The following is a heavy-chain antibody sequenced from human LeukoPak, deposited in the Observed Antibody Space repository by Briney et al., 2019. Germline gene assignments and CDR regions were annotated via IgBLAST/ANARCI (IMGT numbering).Heavy chain of an antibody. CDR2: IYYSGST. Sequence: SETLSLTCTVSGGSIISYYWTWIRQPPGKGLEWIGYIYYSGSTKYHPSLQSRVTISVDMSKNQFSLKLSSVTAADTAVYYCARAPYSGSYPDYWGQGTLVTVSS. D-gene: IGHD1-26*01. V-gene: IGHV4-59*01. J-gene: IGHJ4*02. CDR1: GGSIISYY. CDR3: ARAPYSGSYPDY.